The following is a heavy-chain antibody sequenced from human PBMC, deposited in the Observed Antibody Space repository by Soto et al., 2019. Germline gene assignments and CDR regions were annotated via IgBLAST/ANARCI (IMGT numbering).Heavy chain of an antibody. V-gene: IGHV3-30-3*01. CDR1: GFTFSSYA. CDR2: ISYDGSNK. CDR3: ARENTWGSLDGVDV. Sequence: QVQLVESGGGVVQPGRSLRLSCAASGFTFSSYAMHWVRQAPGKGLEWVAVISYDGSNKYYADSVKGRFTISRDNXXDTRYLQMNRLRADATAVYYGARENTWGSLDGVDVWGQGTTVTVS. J-gene: IGHJ6*02. D-gene: IGHD7-27*01.